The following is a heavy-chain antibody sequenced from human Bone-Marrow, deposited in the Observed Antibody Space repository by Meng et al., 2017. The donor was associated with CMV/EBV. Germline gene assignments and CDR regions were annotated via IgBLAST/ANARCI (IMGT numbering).Heavy chain of an antibody. CDR1: GFTFSTYV. V-gene: IGHV3-23*04. Sequence: VQLVESGGGVVQPGRSLRLSCAASGFTFSTYVMHWVRQAPGKGLEGVSAISAGSSSTNYADSVRGRFTISRDNSKNTLYLQMNSLRAEDTAVYYCAKVHEGRCFDSWGLGTLVTVSS. CDR2: ISAGSSST. J-gene: IGHJ4*02. CDR3: AKVHEGRCFDS.